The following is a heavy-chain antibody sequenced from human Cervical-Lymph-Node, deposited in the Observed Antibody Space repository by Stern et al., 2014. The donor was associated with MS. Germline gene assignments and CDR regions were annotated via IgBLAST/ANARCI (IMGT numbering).Heavy chain of an antibody. CDR1: GDSISGSSDY. V-gene: IGHV4-61*02. CDR3: VRDVRSMYDWDYFWFDP. Sequence: QVQLVESGPGLVKPSQTLSLSCAVSGDSISGSSDYWSWIRQPAGRGLEWIGRIYPRGRTRYNPPRRSPVTMSVDTSHNPVSLELGSVTAADTAVYYCVRDVRSMYDWDYFWFDPWGQGTLVTVSS. D-gene: IGHD1-7*01. CDR2: IYPRGRT. J-gene: IGHJ5*02.